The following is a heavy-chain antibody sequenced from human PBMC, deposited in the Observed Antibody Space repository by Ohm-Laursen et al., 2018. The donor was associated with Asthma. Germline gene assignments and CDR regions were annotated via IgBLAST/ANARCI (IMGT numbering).Heavy chain of an antibody. CDR3: ARGGITIFGVANYYYGMDV. Sequence: GASVKVSCKVSGYTFTSYYMHWVRQAPGQGLEWMGIINPSGGSTSYAQKFQGRVTMTRDTSTSTVYMELSSLRSEDTAVYYCARGGITIFGVANYYYGMDVWGQGTTVTVSS. V-gene: IGHV1-46*01. J-gene: IGHJ6*01. CDR2: INPSGGST. CDR1: GYTFTSYY. D-gene: IGHD3-3*01.